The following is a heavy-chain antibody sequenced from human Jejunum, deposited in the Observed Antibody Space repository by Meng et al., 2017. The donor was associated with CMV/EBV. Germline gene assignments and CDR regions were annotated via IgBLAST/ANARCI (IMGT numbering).Heavy chain of an antibody. V-gene: IGHV3-53*01. CDR3: ARGRKACNDVRCHRGGLDY. CDR2: IYDVGNT. CDR1: NY. D-gene: IGHD1-1*01. J-gene: IGHJ4*02. Sequence: NYMNWVRQAPGKGLEWVSVIYDVGNTYYVDSVKGRFTISRDNRENSVYLQMNSLRPDDTAVYYCARGRKACNDVRCHRGGLDYWGQGSLVTVSS.